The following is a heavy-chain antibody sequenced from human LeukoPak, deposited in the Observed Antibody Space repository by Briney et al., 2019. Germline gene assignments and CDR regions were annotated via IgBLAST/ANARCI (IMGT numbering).Heavy chain of an antibody. CDR3: AREDRHDYGAWYFDL. D-gene: IGHD4-17*01. CDR1: GGSISSSPYY. CDR2: VGYRGRT. Sequence: SETLSLTCTVSGGSISSSPYYWGWIRHPPGKGLEWIGSVGYRGRTSYNPSFKSRVTVSADTSKNQFSLKLRSVTAADTAVYYCAREDRHDYGAWYFDLWGRGTLVTVSS. V-gene: IGHV4-39*07. J-gene: IGHJ2*01.